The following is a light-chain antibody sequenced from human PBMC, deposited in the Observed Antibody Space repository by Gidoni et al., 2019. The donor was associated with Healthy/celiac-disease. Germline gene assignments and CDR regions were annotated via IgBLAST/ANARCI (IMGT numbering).Light chain of an antibody. CDR3: QQYYSTPLYT. CDR2: WAS. V-gene: IGKV4-1*01. Sequence: DNVMTQSPDSLAVSLGERATINCKSSQSVLYSSNNKNYLAWYQRKPGQPPKLLIYWASTRESGVPDRFSGSGSGTDFTRTISSLQAEDVAVYYCQQYYSTPLYTFGQGTKLEIK. CDR1: QSVLYSSNNKNY. J-gene: IGKJ2*01.